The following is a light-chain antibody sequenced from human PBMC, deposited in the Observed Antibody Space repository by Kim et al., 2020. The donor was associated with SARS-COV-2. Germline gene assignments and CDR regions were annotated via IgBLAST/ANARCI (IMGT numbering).Light chain of an antibody. CDR2: QDS. Sequence: SYELTQPPSASVSPGQTASITCSGDTLGDRYVCWYQQKPGQSPVLVIYQDSKRPSGIPERFSGSNSGNTATLTISGTQPMDEADYYCQAWDTIVVFGGGTRLTVL. V-gene: IGLV3-1*01. J-gene: IGLJ2*01. CDR1: TLGDRY. CDR3: QAWDTIVV.